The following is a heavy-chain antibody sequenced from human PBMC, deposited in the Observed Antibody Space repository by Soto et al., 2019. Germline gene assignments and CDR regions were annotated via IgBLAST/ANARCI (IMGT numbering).Heavy chain of an antibody. CDR3: ARDQGSWERDY. CDR1: GITFSSYS. CDR2: ISSSSSYI. J-gene: IGHJ4*02. V-gene: IGHV3-21*06. Sequence: EVQLVESGGGLVKPGGSLRLSCAASGITFSSYSMNWVRQAPGKGLEWVSSISSSSSYIYYADSVKGRFTISRDNAKNSLYLQMTSLRAEDTAVYYCARDQGSWERDYWGQGTLVTVSS. D-gene: IGHD1-26*01.